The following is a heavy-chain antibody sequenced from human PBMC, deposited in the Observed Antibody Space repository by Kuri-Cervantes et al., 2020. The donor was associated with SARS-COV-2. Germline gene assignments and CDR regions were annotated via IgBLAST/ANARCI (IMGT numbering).Heavy chain of an antibody. V-gene: IGHV3-30*18. D-gene: IGHD3-22*01. CDR1: GYTFSSYG. CDR3: AKWAENYYDSSSYYYKDYYYGMDV. J-gene: IGHJ6*02. Sequence: SCKASGYTFSSYGMHWVRQAPGKGMEWVAVLSYDGSNKYYADSVKGRFTISRDNSKNTLYLQMNSRRAQETAVYYCAKWAENYYDSSSYYYKDYYYGMDVWGQGTTVTVSS. CDR2: LSYDGSNK.